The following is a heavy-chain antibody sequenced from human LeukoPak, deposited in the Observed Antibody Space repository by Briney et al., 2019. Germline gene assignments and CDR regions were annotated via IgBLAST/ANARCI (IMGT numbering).Heavy chain of an antibody. CDR3: ARGTGSYSYDY. Sequence: KPSETLSLTCAVYGGSFSGYYWSWIRQPPGKGLEWIGEINHSGSTNYNPSLKSRVTISVDTSKNQFSLKLSSVTAADTAVYYCARGTGSYSYDYWGQGTLVTVSS. V-gene: IGHV4-34*01. CDR2: INHSGST. CDR1: GGSFSGYY. D-gene: IGHD1-26*01. J-gene: IGHJ4*02.